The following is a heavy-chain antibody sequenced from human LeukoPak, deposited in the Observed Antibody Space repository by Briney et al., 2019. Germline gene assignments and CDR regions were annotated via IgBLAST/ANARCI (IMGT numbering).Heavy chain of an antibody. CDR3: AKDCCSGGSCYSGSGFDY. D-gene: IGHD2-15*01. CDR1: GFTFDDYA. J-gene: IGHJ4*02. Sequence: GGSLRLSCAASGFTFDDYAMHWVRQAPGKGLEWVSGISWNSGSIGYADSVKGRFTISRDNAKNSLYLQMNSLRAEDTALYYCAKDCCSGGSCYSGSGFDYWGQGTLVTVSS. CDR2: ISWNSGSI. V-gene: IGHV3-9*01.